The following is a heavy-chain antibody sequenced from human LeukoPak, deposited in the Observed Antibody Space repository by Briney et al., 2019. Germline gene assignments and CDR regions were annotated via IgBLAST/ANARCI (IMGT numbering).Heavy chain of an antibody. CDR2: INWNGGRT. CDR1: GFTFDDYG. J-gene: IGHJ3*02. V-gene: IGHV3-20*04. CDR3: ARVRWFGESDAFDI. D-gene: IGHD3-10*01. Sequence: PGGSLRLSCAASGFTFDDYGMSWVRQAPGKGLEWVSDINWNGGRTGYADSVKGRFTISRDNAKNSLYLQMNSLRVEDTALYYCARVRWFGESDAFDIWGQGTMVTVSS.